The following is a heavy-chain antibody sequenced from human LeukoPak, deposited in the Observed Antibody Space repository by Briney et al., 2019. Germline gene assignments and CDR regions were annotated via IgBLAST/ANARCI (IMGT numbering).Heavy chain of an antibody. V-gene: IGHV3-7*03. Sequence: GGSLRLSCAASGFTFSSYWMSWVRQAPGKGLEWVANIKQDGSEKYYVDSVKGRITISRDNAKNSLYLQMNSLRAEDTAVYYCARDRLWFGELFLDYWGQGTLVTVSS. CDR2: IKQDGSEK. D-gene: IGHD3-10*01. CDR1: GFTFSSYW. J-gene: IGHJ4*02. CDR3: ARDRLWFGELFLDY.